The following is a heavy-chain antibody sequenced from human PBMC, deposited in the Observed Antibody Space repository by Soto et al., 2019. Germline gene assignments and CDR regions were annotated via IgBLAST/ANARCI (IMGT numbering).Heavy chain of an antibody. Sequence: GSLRLSCAASGFTFSSYAVHWVRQAPGKGLEWVAVISYDGSNKYYADSVKGRFTISRDNSKNTLYLQMNSLRAEDTAVYYCATATVTTSDDAFDIWGQGTMVTVSS. CDR2: ISYDGSNK. J-gene: IGHJ3*02. V-gene: IGHV3-30*04. CDR3: ATATVTTSDDAFDI. CDR1: GFTFSSYA. D-gene: IGHD4-17*01.